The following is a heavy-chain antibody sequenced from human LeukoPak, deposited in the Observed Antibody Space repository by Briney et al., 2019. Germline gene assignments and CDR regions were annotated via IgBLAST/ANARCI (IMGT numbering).Heavy chain of an antibody. CDR3: ARVWGGYCSSTSCYGAFDI. D-gene: IGHD2-2*01. CDR2: INWNGGST. Sequence: GGSLRLSCAASGFTFDDYGMSWVRQAPGKGLERVSGINWNGGSTGYADSVKGRFTISRDNAKNSLYLQMNSLRAEDTALYYCARVWGGYCSSTSCYGAFDIWGQGTMVTVSS. CDR1: GFTFDDYG. V-gene: IGHV3-20*04. J-gene: IGHJ3*02.